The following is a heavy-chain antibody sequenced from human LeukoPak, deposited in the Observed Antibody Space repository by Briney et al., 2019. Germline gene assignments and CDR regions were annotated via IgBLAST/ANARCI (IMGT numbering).Heavy chain of an antibody. CDR2: IYYTGST. D-gene: IGHD3-16*01. V-gene: IGHV4-59*01. CDR3: ARDLSSYFDY. Sequence: SETLSLTCTVSGGSISSYYWSWIRQPPGRGLEWIGYIYYTGSTNYNPSLKSRVTISVDTSKNQFSLRLSSVTAADTAVYYCARDLSSYFDYWGQGTLVTVSS. J-gene: IGHJ4*02. CDR1: GGSISSYY.